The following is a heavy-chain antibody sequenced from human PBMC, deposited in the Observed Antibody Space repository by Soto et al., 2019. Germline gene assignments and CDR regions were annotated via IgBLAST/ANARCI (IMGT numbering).Heavy chain of an antibody. J-gene: IGHJ6*02. Sequence: VKVSCKASGYTFTTYVMHWVRQAPGQRLEWMGWINAGNDNTKYSQKFQGRVTITRDTSASTVYMELSSLSSEDTAVYYCASAAREYYYYGMDVWGQGTTVTVSS. CDR3: ASAAREYYYYGMDV. V-gene: IGHV1-3*01. CDR2: INAGNDNT. CDR1: GYTFTTYV.